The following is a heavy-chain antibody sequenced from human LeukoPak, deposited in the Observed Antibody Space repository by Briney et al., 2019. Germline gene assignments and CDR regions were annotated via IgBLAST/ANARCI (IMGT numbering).Heavy chain of an antibody. CDR2: ITETGGRT. CDR1: GFTFNSYA. Sequence: GGSLRLSCAGSGFTFNSYAMNWVRQAPGKGLEWVSSITETGGRTHYAESVKGRFTTSRDNSKRTLYLQMNSLRDEDTAIYSCAKETYYGSGSYWDSWGQGTLVTVSS. J-gene: IGHJ5*02. V-gene: IGHV3-23*01. CDR3: AKETYYGSGSYWDS. D-gene: IGHD3-10*01.